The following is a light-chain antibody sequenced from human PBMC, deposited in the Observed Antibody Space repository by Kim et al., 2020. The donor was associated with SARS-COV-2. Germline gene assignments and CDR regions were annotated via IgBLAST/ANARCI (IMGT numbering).Light chain of an antibody. Sequence: GEPACVTVGDNNIVVKSSLWYRHTSGQGPVLVVYCDSVLHSGIPERISVSNSGNTATVTLSRVEAGDEADYYCQVCYTTSDLPAVFGAGTKLTVL. CDR3: QVCYTTSDLPAV. CDR1: NIVVKS. V-gene: IGLV3-21*02. CDR2: CDS. J-gene: IGLJ3*02.